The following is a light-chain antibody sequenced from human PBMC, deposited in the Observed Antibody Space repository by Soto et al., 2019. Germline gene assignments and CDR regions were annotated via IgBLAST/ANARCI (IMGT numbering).Light chain of an antibody. V-gene: IGLV2-14*01. J-gene: IGLJ3*02. CDR3: SSYTSSNTQV. CDR1: SSDIGGYNY. CDR2: DVT. Sequence: QSVLTQPASVSGSPGQSITISCTGTSSDIGGYNYVSWYQQHPGKAPKIMIYDVTNRPSGVSNRFSGSKSGNTASLTISGLQAEDEAYYYCSSYTSSNTQVFGGGTQLTVL.